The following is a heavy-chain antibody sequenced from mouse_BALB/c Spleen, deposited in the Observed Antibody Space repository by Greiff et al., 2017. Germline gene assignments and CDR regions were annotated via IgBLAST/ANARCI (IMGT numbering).Heavy chain of an antibody. CDR2: IYPGGGYT. CDR3: ARTGKRRYWYVDD. CDR1: GYTFTNYW. Sequence: VQLQQSGAELVRPGTSVKLSCKASGYTFTNYWLGWVKQRPGHGLEWIGDIYPGGGYTNYNEKFKGKATLTADTSSSTAYMQLSSLTSEDSAVYFCARTGKRRYWYVDDWGAGTTVTVSS. D-gene: IGHD4-1*01. J-gene: IGHJ1*01. V-gene: IGHV1-63*02.